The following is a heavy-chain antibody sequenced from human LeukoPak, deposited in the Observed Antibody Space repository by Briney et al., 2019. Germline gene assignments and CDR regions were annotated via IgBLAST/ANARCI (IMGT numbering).Heavy chain of an antibody. Sequence: GASVKVSCKASGYSFTGYFMHWVRQAPGQGLEWMGWINPSSGGTNYALKFQGRVTMTRDTSISTAYMELSRLRSDDTAVYYRARGAYYYGSGSYYNEGLDYFNYWGQGTLVTVSS. D-gene: IGHD3-10*01. V-gene: IGHV1-2*02. CDR1: GYSFTGYF. CDR3: ARGAYYYGSGSYYNEGLDYFNY. CDR2: INPSSGGT. J-gene: IGHJ4*02.